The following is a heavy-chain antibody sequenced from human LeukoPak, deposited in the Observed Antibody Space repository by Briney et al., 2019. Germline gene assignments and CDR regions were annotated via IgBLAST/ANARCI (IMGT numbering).Heavy chain of an antibody. D-gene: IGHD2-8*02. V-gene: IGHV3-48*04. J-gene: IGHJ5*02. CDR3: VKDAGTA. CDR2: ISSSSSTI. Sequence: PGGSLRLSCAASGFTFSSYSMNWVRQAPGKGLEWVSYISSSSSTIYYADSVKGRFTISRDNAKNSLYLQMDSLRAEDTALYYCVKDAGTAWGQGTLVTVSS. CDR1: GFTFSSYS.